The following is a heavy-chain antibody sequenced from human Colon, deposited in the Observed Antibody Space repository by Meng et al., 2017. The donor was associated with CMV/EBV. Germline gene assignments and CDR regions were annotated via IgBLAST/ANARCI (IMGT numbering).Heavy chain of an antibody. D-gene: IGHD4-11*01. Sequence: GGSLRLSCAASGFTFSNYWMTWLRQAPGRGLELVAHIKEDGSEKYFVGSVKGRFTISRDNAKNSLYLEMNSLRAEDTAVYYCVRDSNDYSNYAHWFDSWGQGTLVTVSS. J-gene: IGHJ5*01. CDR1: GFTFSNYW. CDR3: VRDSNDYSNYAHWFDS. V-gene: IGHV3-7*01. CDR2: IKEDGSEK.